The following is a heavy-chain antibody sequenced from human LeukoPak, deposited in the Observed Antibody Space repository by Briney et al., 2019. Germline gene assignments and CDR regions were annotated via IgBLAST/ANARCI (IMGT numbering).Heavy chain of an antibody. V-gene: IGHV3-48*03. CDR1: GFTFSSYE. J-gene: IGHJ4*02. CDR2: ISSSGSII. Sequence: GGSLRLSCAASGFTFSSYEMNWVRQAPGKGLEWVSYISSSGSIIYYADSVKGRFTISRDNAKNSLYLQMNSLRAEDTAVYYCARVGSYHFYFDYWGQGTLVTVSS. CDR3: ARVGSYHFYFDY. D-gene: IGHD2/OR15-2a*01.